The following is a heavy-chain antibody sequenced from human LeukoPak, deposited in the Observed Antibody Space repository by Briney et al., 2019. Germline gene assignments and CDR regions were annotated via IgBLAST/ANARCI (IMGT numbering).Heavy chain of an antibody. D-gene: IGHD2-2*02. CDR2: IIPIFGTA. CDR1: GYIFTGYY. J-gene: IGHJ4*02. CDR3: AIVVVPAAIKPSYFDY. Sequence: SVKVSCKASGYIFTGYYIHWVRQAPGQGLEWMGGIIPIFGTANYAQKFQGRVTITTDESTSTAYMELSSLRSEDTAVYYCAIVVVPAAIKPSYFDYWGQGTLVTVSS. V-gene: IGHV1-69*05.